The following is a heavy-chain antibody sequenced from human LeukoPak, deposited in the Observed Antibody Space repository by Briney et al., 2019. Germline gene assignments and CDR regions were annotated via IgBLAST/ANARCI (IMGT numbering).Heavy chain of an antibody. D-gene: IGHD6-19*01. CDR3: ARGGGSGWRYFDY. Sequence: ASVKVSCKASGYTFTGYYMHWVRQAPGQGLEWMGRINPNSGGTNYAQKFQGRVTMTRDTSTSTVYMELSSLRSEDTAVYYCARGGGSGWRYFDYWGQGTLVTVSS. V-gene: IGHV1-2*06. CDR2: INPNSGGT. CDR1: GYTFTGYY. J-gene: IGHJ4*02.